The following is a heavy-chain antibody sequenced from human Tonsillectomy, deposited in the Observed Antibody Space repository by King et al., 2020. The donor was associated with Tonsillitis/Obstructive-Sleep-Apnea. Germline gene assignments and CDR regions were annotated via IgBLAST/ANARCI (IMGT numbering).Heavy chain of an antibody. CDR1: GFNFRSYE. CDR3: ARDSDGSGSSKTHYYYYGMDV. D-gene: IGHD3-10*01. Sequence: VQLVESGGDLVQPGGSLRVSCAASGFNFRSYEMNWVRQAPGKGLEWVSYISSSGSTIYYADSVKGRFTISRDNAKNSLYLQMNSLRAEDTAVYYCARDSDGSGSSKTHYYYYGMDVWGQGTTVTVS. V-gene: IGHV3-48*03. J-gene: IGHJ6*02. CDR2: ISSSGSTI.